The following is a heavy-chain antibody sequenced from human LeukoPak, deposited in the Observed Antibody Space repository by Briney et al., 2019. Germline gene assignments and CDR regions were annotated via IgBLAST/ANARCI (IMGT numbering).Heavy chain of an antibody. J-gene: IGHJ3*02. CDR1: GGSISSGGYY. D-gene: IGHD2-2*01. CDR2: IYYSGST. CDR3: ARRRIDIVVVPAAERRNPAAFDI. Sequence: SQTLSLTCTVSGGSISSGGYYWSWIRQHPGKGLEWIGYIYYSGSTYYNPSLKSRVTISVDTSKNQFSLKLSSVTAADTAVYYCARRRIDIVVVPAAERRNPAAFDIWGQGTMVTVSS. V-gene: IGHV4-31*03.